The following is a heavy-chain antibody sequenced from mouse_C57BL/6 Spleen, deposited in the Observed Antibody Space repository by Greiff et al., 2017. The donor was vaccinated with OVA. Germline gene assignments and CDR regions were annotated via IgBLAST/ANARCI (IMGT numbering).Heavy chain of an antibody. CDR1: GFTFSSYA. Sequence: EVNVVESGGGLVKPGGSLTLSCAASGFTFSSYAMSWVRQTPEKRLEWVATISDGGSSPYYPDNVKGRFTISRDNAKNNLYMQMSHLKSEDTAMYYCARDRGYYFDYWGQGTTLTVSS. J-gene: IGHJ2*01. CDR2: ISDGGSSP. V-gene: IGHV5-4*01. CDR3: ARDRGYYFDY.